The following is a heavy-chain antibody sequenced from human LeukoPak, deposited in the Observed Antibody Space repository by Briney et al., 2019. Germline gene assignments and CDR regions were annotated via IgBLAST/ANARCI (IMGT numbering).Heavy chain of an antibody. Sequence: SVKVSCKASGGTFSSYAISWVRQAPGQGLEWMGRIIPIFGTANYAQKFQGRVTITTDESTSTAYMELSSLRSEDTAVYYCARGVGEIAAAMPYYYYMDVWGKGTTVTVSS. CDR1: GGTFSSYA. D-gene: IGHD6-13*01. CDR3: ARGVGEIAAAMPYYYYMDV. J-gene: IGHJ6*03. V-gene: IGHV1-69*05. CDR2: IIPIFGTA.